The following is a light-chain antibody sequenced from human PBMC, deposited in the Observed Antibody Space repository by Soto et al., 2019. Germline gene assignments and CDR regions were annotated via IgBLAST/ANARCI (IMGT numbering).Light chain of an antibody. CDR2: DNN. CDR3: GTWDSSLSAGWV. Sequence: QSALTQPPSVSAAPGQKVTISCSGSSSNIGNNYVSWYQQLPGTAPKLLMYDNNKRPSGIPDRFSGSKSGTSATLGITGLQTGDEADYYCGTWDSSLSAGWVFGGGTKLTVL. V-gene: IGLV1-51*01. J-gene: IGLJ3*02. CDR1: SSNIGNNY.